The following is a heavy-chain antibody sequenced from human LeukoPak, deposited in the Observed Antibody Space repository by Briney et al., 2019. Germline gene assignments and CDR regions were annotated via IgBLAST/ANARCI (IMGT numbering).Heavy chain of an antibody. V-gene: IGHV3-74*01. Sequence: GGSLRLSCAASGFTFSSYWMHWVRQAPGKGLVWVSRINSDGSSTSYADSVKGRFTISRDIAKNTLYLQMNSLRAEDTAVYYCARARTYYYGSGSYYPEPTDAFDIWGQGTMVTVSS. CDR2: INSDGSST. J-gene: IGHJ3*02. D-gene: IGHD3-10*01. CDR3: ARARTYYYGSGSYYPEPTDAFDI. CDR1: GFTFSSYW.